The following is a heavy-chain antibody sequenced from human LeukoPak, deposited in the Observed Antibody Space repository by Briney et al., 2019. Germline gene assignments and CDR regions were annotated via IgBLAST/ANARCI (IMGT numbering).Heavy chain of an antibody. D-gene: IGHD4-11*01. CDR3: ARDPSLPTTGSAPPYWFFDL. V-gene: IGHV1-2*02. CDR2: INPNSGGT. J-gene: IGHJ2*01. CDR1: GGTFSSYA. Sequence: ASVKVSCKASGGTFSSYAISWVRQAPGQGLEWMGWINPNSGGTNYAQKVQGRATMTRDTSISTAYMELSRLRSDDTAVYYCARDPSLPTTGSAPPYWFFDLWGRGTLVTVSS.